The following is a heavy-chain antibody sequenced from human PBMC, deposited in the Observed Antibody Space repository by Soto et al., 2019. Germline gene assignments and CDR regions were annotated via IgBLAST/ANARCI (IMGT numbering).Heavy chain of an antibody. CDR2: INPNSGGT. D-gene: IGHD3-3*01. J-gene: IGHJ4*02. CDR3: ASQGGRYDFWSGYLGLQFDY. Sequence: GASVKVSCKASGYTFTGYYMHWVRQAPGQGLEWMGWINPNSGGTNYAQKFQGRVTMTRDTSISTAYMELSRLRSDDTAVYYCASQGGRYDFWSGYLGLQFDYWGQGTLVTVSS. CDR1: GYTFTGYY. V-gene: IGHV1-2*02.